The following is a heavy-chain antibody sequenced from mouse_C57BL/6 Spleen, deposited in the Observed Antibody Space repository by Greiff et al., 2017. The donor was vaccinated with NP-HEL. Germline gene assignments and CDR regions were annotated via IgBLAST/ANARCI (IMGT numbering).Heavy chain of an antibody. Sequence: QVQLQQPGAELVKPGASVKMSCKASGYTFTSYWITWVKQRPGQGLEWIGDIYPGSGSTNYNEKFKSKATLTVDTSSSTAYMQLSSLTSEDSAVYYCARSSYYYGSSDAMDYWGQGTSVTVSS. J-gene: IGHJ4*01. CDR2: IYPGSGST. V-gene: IGHV1-55*01. D-gene: IGHD1-1*01. CDR1: GYTFTSYW. CDR3: ARSSYYYGSSDAMDY.